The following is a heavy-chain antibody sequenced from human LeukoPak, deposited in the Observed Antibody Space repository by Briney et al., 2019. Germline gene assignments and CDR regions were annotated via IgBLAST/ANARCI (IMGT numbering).Heavy chain of an antibody. J-gene: IGHJ6*03. CDR3: ARNSRQGQYYYYYMDV. V-gene: IGHV4-30-2*01. CDR2: INHSGST. CDR1: GGSISSGGYS. Sequence: SQTLSLTCAVSGGSISSGGYSWSWIRQPPGKGLEWIGEINHSGSTNYNPSLKSRVTISVDTSKNQFSLKLSSVTAADTAVYYCARNSRQGQYYYYYMDVWGKGTTVTISS. D-gene: IGHD4-23*01.